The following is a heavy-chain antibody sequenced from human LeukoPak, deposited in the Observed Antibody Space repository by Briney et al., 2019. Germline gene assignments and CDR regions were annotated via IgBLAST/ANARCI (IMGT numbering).Heavy chain of an antibody. D-gene: IGHD3-3*01. V-gene: IGHV1-46*01. J-gene: IGHJ4*02. CDR1: GYTFTSYY. Sequence: ASVTVSCKASGYTFTSYYMHWVRQAPGQGLEWMGIINPSGGSTSYAQKFRGRVTMTRDTSTSTVYMELSSLRSEDTAVYYCAREMITRAIFGVAVPRAYSYWGQGTLVTVSS. CDR3: AREMITRAIFGVAVPRAYSY. CDR2: INPSGGST.